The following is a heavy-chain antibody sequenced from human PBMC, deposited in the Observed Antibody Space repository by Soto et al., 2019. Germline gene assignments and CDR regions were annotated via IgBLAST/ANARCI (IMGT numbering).Heavy chain of an antibody. CDR3: AKGRVRGVNPSGMDV. Sequence: QVQLVESGGGVVQPGRSLRLSCAASGFTFSSYGMDWVRQAPGKGLEWVAVISYDGDNKYYADSVKGRFTISRDNSKNTRYRLMNSLRAEDTAVYYCAKGRVRGVNPSGMDVWGHGTTVTVT. D-gene: IGHD3-10*01. V-gene: IGHV3-30*18. J-gene: IGHJ6*02. CDR2: ISYDGDNK. CDR1: GFTFSSYG.